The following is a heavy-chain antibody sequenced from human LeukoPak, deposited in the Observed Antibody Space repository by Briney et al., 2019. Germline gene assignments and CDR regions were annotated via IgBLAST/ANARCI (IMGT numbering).Heavy chain of an antibody. D-gene: IGHD5-18*01. CDR2: ISSSGSTI. CDR1: GFSFSSYE. Sequence: PGGSLRLSCAASGFSFSSYEMKWVRQAPGKGLEWVSYISSSGSTIYYADSVKGRFTISRDNAKNSLYLQMNSLRAEDTAVYYCAKDDRLYSYGLFNYWGQGTLVTVSS. CDR3: AKDDRLYSYGLFNY. J-gene: IGHJ4*02. V-gene: IGHV3-48*03.